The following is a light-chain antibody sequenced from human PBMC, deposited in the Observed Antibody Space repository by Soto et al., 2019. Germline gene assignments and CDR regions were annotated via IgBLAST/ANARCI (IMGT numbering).Light chain of an antibody. CDR1: QSVSSY. V-gene: IGKV3-11*01. J-gene: IGKJ1*01. CDR2: NAS. Sequence: EIVLTQSPATLSWSPGERATLFCRASQSVSSYLAWYQQKPDQAPRLLIYNASNRATGIPARFSGSGSGTDFSLTISSLEPEDFAAYYCQQYGSSPPETFGQGTKVEVK. CDR3: QQYGSSPPET.